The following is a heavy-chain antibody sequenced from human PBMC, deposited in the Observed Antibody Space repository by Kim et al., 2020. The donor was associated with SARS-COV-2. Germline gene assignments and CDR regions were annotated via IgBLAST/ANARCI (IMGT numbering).Heavy chain of an antibody. CDR3: VRLGAAAGSP. J-gene: IGHJ5*02. D-gene: IGHD6-13*01. V-gene: IGHV5-10-1*01. CDR1: GYSFTTYW. Sequence: GESLKISCEGSGYSFTTYWISWVRQMPGKGLEWMGHIDPTDSYTRYAPSFQGHVTISVDESINTVFLEWSSLEASDSAMYYCVRLGAAAGSPWGQGTLVTVSS. CDR2: IDPTDSYT.